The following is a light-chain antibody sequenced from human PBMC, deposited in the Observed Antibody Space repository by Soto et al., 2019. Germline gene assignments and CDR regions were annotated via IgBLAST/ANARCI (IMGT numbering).Light chain of an antibody. J-gene: IGKJ1*01. CDR1: QSISSNY. CDR3: QQYGSWT. CDR2: GAS. V-gene: IGKV3-20*01. Sequence: EIVSTQSPGTLSLSPGERATLSCRASQSISSNYLAWYQQKPGQAPRLLIYGASSRATGIPDRFSGSGSGTDFPLTISRLEPEDSAIYYCQQYGSWTFGQGTKVEIK.